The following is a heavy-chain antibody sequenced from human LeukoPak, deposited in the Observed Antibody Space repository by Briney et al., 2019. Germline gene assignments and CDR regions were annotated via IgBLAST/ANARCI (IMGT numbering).Heavy chain of an antibody. Sequence: GGSLRLSCAASEFTFSSYWMIWVRQAPGKGLQWVAKIKQDGSEKHYVDSVKGRFTISRDNAENSLYLQMNSLRVEDTAVYYCAARSSGNPYFWGQGTLVTVSS. D-gene: IGHD1-26*01. J-gene: IGHJ4*02. CDR2: IKQDGSEK. CDR3: AARSSGNPYF. V-gene: IGHV3-7*03. CDR1: EFTFSSYW.